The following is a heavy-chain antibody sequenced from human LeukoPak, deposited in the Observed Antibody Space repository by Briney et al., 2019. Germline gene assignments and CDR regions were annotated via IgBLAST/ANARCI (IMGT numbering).Heavy chain of an antibody. Sequence: GGSLRLSCAASGFSFSSYSVNWVRQAPGMGLEWVSYISSDSSVMHYGDAVKGRFAISRDNAKNSLYLQMNRLRAEDTAVYYCARKSGSSGYPFDYWGQGTLVTVSS. J-gene: IGHJ4*02. V-gene: IGHV3-48*01. CDR2: ISSDSSVM. CDR3: ARKSGSSGYPFDY. D-gene: IGHD3-22*01. CDR1: GFSFSSYS.